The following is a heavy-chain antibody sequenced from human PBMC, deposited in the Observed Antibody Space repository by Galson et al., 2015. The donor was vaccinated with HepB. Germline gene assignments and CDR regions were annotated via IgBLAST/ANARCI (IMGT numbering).Heavy chain of an antibody. J-gene: IGHJ6*02. CDR3: VRDALGGYYF. V-gene: IGHV3-7*03. CDR2: LNQHGNAI. Sequence: SLRLSCAASGFTFTDHWMSWVRQTPGRGLEWVTNLNQHGNAIYYADSVKGRFSISRDNAKNSLYLQMNSLIDEDTAVYYCVRDALGGYYFWGQGTTVIIS. D-gene: IGHD3-22*01. CDR1: GFTFTDHW.